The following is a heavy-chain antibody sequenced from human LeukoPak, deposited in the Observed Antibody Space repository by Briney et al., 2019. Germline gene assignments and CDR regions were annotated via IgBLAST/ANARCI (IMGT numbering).Heavy chain of an antibody. Sequence: ASVKVSCKASGYTFTGYYMHWVRQAPGQGLEWMGWISAYNGNTNYAQKLQGRVTMTTDTSTSTAYMELRSLRSDDTAVYYCARGVLRYFVGYFDLWGRGTLVTVSS. D-gene: IGHD3-9*01. V-gene: IGHV1-18*04. CDR3: ARGVLRYFVGYFDL. CDR2: ISAYNGNT. CDR1: GYTFTGYY. J-gene: IGHJ2*01.